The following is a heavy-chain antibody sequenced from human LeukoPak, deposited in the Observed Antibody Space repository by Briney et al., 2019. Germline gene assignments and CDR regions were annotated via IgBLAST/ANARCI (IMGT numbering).Heavy chain of an antibody. J-gene: IGHJ6*02. CDR2: INWNGGST. V-gene: IGHV3-20*04. Sequence: PGGSLTLSCVASGFTFDDYEMSWVRHAPGKGLEWVSGINWNGGSTGYADSVKGRFTISRDNAKNSLYMQMNSLRAEDTALYYCNGYCSSASCYSDMDVWGQGTTVTVSS. CDR3: NGYCSSASCYSDMDV. D-gene: IGHD2-2*02. CDR1: GFTFDDYE.